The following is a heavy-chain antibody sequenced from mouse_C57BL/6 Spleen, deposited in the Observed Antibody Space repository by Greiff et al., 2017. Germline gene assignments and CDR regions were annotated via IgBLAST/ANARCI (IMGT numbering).Heavy chain of an antibody. D-gene: IGHD2-1*01. CDR2: ISSGGDYI. V-gene: IGHV5-9-1*02. CDR3: TRDYGNGAMDY. Sequence: EVQGVESGEGLVKPGGSLKLSCAASGFTFSSYAMSWVRQTPEKRLEWVAYISSGGDYIYYADTVKGRFTISRDNARNTLYLQMSSLKSEDTAMYYCTRDYGNGAMDYWGQGTSVTVSS. J-gene: IGHJ4*01. CDR1: GFTFSSYA.